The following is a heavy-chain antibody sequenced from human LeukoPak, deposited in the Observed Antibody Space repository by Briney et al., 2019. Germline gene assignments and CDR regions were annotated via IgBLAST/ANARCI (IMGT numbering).Heavy chain of an antibody. Sequence: GGSLRLSCAASGFTFSSYAMHWVRHAPGKGLEWEAVISYDGSNKYYADSVKGRFTISRHNSKNTLYLQMNSLRAEDTAVYYCAGFSGWYGDYWGQGTLVTVSS. D-gene: IGHD6-19*01. CDR2: ISYDGSNK. CDR3: AGFSGWYGDY. J-gene: IGHJ4*02. CDR1: GFTFSSYA. V-gene: IGHV3-30-3*01.